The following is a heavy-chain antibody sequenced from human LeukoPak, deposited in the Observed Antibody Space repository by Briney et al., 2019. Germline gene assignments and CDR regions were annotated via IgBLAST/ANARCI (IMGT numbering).Heavy chain of an antibody. CDR3: ARDGGDEILDY. Sequence: SETLSLTCTVSGGSISSYYWSWIRQPPGKALEWIGYIYYRGSPNYNPSLKSRVTISIDTSKNQFSLRLSSVTTADTAVYYCARDGGDEILDYWGQGTLVTVSS. V-gene: IGHV4-59*01. D-gene: IGHD4-17*01. CDR1: GGSISSYY. CDR2: IYYRGSP. J-gene: IGHJ4*02.